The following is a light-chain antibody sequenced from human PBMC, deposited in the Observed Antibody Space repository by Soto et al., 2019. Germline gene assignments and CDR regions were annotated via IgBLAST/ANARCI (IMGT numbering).Light chain of an antibody. CDR1: QSVSSSD. Sequence: EIVLTQSPGTLSLSPGERATLSCRASQSVSSSDLAWYQQKPGQAPRLLIYGASSRATGIPGRFSGSGSGTDFTLTISRLEPEDFAVYYCQQYGSSPGTFGQGTKVEIK. CDR2: GAS. CDR3: QQYGSSPGT. J-gene: IGKJ1*01. V-gene: IGKV3-20*01.